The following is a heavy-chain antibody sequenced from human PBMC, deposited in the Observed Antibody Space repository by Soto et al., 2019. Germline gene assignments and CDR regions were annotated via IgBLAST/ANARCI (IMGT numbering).Heavy chain of an antibody. CDR3: ARVGFRIVATIGGMDV. CDR1: GYSFTSYW. Sequence: PGESLKISCKGSGYSFTSYWIGWVRQMPGKGLEWMGIICPGDSDTRYSPSFQGQVTISADKSISTAYLQWSSLKASDTAMYYCARVGFRIVATIGGMDVWGQGTTVTVSS. J-gene: IGHJ6*02. D-gene: IGHD5-12*01. CDR2: ICPGDSDT. V-gene: IGHV5-51*01.